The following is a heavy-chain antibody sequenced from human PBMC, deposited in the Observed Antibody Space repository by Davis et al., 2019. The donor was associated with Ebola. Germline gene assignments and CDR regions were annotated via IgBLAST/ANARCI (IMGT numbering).Heavy chain of an antibody. CDR1: GFTFSSYS. V-gene: IGHV3-21*06. Sequence: GESLKLSCAASGFTFSSYSMNWVRQAPGKGLEWVSCISSSSSYIYYADSVKGRFTLSRDNAKNSVYLQMNSLRAEDTAVYYCAREREQQLVHYYYGLDVWGLGTTVTVSS. D-gene: IGHD6-13*01. CDR2: ISSSSSYI. J-gene: IGHJ6*02. CDR3: AREREQQLVHYYYGLDV.